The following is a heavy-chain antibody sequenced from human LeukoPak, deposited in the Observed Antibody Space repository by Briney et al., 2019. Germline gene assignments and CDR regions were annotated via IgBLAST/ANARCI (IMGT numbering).Heavy chain of an antibody. CDR3: ARIAAGYSGYDGGDY. CDR2: IIPIFGTA. D-gene: IGHD5-12*01. Sequence: SVKVSCKASGGTFGSYAISWVRQAPGQGLEWMGGIIPIFGTANYAQKFQGRVTITADESTSTAYMELSSLRSEDTAVYYCARIAAGYSGYDGGDYWGQGTLVTVSS. V-gene: IGHV1-69*13. J-gene: IGHJ4*02. CDR1: GGTFGSYA.